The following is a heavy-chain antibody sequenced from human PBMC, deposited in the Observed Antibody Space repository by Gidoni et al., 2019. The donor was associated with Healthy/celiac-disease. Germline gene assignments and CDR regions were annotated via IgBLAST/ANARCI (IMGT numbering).Heavy chain of an antibody. V-gene: IGHV4-61*02. D-gene: IGHD3-3*01. CDR1: GCSLSIGSYY. CDR3: AKGGYYDFWSGPYYYYGMDV. Sequence: QVQLQESGPGLVKPSQTLSLTCPVPGCSLSIGSYYLSWRRQPAGKGLEWIGRIYNSGSTNYNPSLKSRVTISVDTSKNQFSLKLSSVTAADTAVYYCAKGGYYDFWSGPYYYYGMDVWGQGTTVTVSS. J-gene: IGHJ6*02. CDR2: IYNSGST.